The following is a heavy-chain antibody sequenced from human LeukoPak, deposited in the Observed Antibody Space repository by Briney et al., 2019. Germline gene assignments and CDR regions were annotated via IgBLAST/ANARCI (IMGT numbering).Heavy chain of an antibody. CDR1: GFTFSSYW. J-gene: IGHJ4*02. D-gene: IGHD3-22*01. CDR2: ISGSGGST. CDR3: AKDDSYYYDSSGYRGGFDY. Sequence: PGGSLRLSCAASGFTFSSYWMSWVRQAPGKGLEWVSAISGSGGSTNYADSVKGRFTISRDNSKNTLYLQMNSLRAEDTAVYYCAKDDSYYYDSSGYRGGFDYWGQGTLVTVSS. V-gene: IGHV3-23*01.